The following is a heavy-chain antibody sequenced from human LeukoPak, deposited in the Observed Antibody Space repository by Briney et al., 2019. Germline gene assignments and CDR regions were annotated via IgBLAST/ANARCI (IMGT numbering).Heavy chain of an antibody. Sequence: PSETLSLTCTVSGGSISSYYWSWIRQPPGKGLEWIGYIYYSGSTNYNPSLKSRVTISVDTSKNQFSLKLSSVTAADTAVYYCARGRRGYYDSSGYYDYWGQGTLVTVSS. D-gene: IGHD3-22*01. CDR1: GGSISSYY. CDR2: IYYSGST. V-gene: IGHV4-59*01. J-gene: IGHJ4*02. CDR3: ARGRRGYYDSSGYYDY.